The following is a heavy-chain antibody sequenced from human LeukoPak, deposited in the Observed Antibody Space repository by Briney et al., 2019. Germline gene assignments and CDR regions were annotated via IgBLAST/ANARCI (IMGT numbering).Heavy chain of an antibody. CDR1: GFTFSSYG. J-gene: IGHJ4*02. CDR2: IRYDGSNK. D-gene: IGHD5-12*01. Sequence: PGVSLRLSCAASGFTFSSYGMHWVRQAPGKGLEWVAFIRYDGSNKYYADSVKGRFTISRDNSKNTLYLQMNSLRAEDTAVYYCAKASPGYSGYDGGDYWGQGTLVTVSS. CDR3: AKASPGYSGYDGGDY. V-gene: IGHV3-30*02.